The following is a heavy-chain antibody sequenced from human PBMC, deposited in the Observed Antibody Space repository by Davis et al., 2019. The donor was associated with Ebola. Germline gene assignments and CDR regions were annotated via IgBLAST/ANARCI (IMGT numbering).Heavy chain of an antibody. CDR1: GFTFSSYA. Sequence: GESLKISCAASGFTFSSYAMHWVRQAPGKGLEWVAVISYDGSNKYYADSVKGRFTISRDNSKNTLYLQMNSLRAEDTAVYYCARDQWRVPIAVAPDWGQGTLVTVSS. J-gene: IGHJ4*02. D-gene: IGHD6-19*01. V-gene: IGHV3-30-3*01. CDR3: ARDQWRVPIAVAPD. CDR2: ISYDGSNK.